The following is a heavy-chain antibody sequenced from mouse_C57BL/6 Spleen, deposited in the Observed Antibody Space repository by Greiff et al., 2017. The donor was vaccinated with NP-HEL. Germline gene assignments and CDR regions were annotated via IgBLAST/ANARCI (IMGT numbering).Heavy chain of an antibody. D-gene: IGHD3-2*02. J-gene: IGHJ2*01. Sequence: LVESGAELVRPGASVTLSCKASGYTFTDYEMHWVKQTPVHGLEWIGAIDPETGGTAYNQKFKGKAILTADKSSSTAYMELRSLTSEDSAVYYCTAQATIDYWGQGTTLTVSS. CDR2: IDPETGGT. V-gene: IGHV1-15*01. CDR3: TAQATIDY. CDR1: GYTFTDYE.